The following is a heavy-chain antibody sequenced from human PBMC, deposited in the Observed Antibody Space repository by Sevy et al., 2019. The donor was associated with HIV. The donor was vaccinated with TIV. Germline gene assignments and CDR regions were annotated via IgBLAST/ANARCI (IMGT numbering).Heavy chain of an antibody. Sequence: GGSLRLSCAASGFIFSYYGMHWVRQAPGKGLEWVAVIWYDGSNTIYADSVKGRFTISRDNSKNILYLQMNSLRDEDTAVYYCARGAHEIMLSGSYYLYWGQGTRVTVSS. CDR3: ARGAHEIMLSGSYYLY. D-gene: IGHD1-26*01. CDR2: IWYDGSNT. CDR1: GFIFSYYG. J-gene: IGHJ4*02. V-gene: IGHV3-33*01.